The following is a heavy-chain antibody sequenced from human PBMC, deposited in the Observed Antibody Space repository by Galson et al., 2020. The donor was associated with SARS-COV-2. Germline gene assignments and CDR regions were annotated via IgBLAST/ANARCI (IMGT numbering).Heavy chain of an antibody. J-gene: IGHJ4*02. Sequence: SLRLSCAASGFRFEDYAVHWVRQAPGKGLEWVPGISWNSGSIGYVDSVKGRFTISRDNAKNSMYLQMNSLRAEDTALYYCARDAGGGSGKYYTFFDYWGQGTLVTVSS. CDR3: ARDAGGGSGKYYTFFDY. V-gene: IGHV3-9*01. CDR2: ISWNSGSI. CDR1: GFRFEDYA. D-gene: IGHD3-3*01.